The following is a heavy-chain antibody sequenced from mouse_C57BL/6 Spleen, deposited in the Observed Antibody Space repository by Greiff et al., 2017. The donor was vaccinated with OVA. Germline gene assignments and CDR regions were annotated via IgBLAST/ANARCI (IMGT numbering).Heavy chain of an antibody. CDR1: GYSITSGYY. CDR2: ISYDGSN. Sequence: EVQLQESGPGLVKPSQSLSLTCSVTGYSITSGYYWNWIRQFPGNKLEWMGYISYDGSNNYNPSLKNRISITRDTSKNQFFLKLNSVTTEDTATYYCARGVYDGYYWYCDVWGTGTTVTVSS. CDR3: ARGVYDGYYWYCDV. D-gene: IGHD2-3*01. V-gene: IGHV3-6*01. J-gene: IGHJ1*03.